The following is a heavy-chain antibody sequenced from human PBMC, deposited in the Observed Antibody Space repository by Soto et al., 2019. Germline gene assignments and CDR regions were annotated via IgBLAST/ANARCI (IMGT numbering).Heavy chain of an antibody. D-gene: IGHD3-9*01. CDR3: AHFDWFIDY. Sequence: PGGSLRLSFAASGFAFSCYAMSWVRQAPGKGLEWVSAISGSGASTYYADSVKGRFTISRDNSKNTLYLQMNSLRAEDTAVYYCAHFDWFIDYWGQGTLVTVSS. J-gene: IGHJ4*02. V-gene: IGHV3-23*01. CDR1: GFAFSCYA. CDR2: ISGSGAST.